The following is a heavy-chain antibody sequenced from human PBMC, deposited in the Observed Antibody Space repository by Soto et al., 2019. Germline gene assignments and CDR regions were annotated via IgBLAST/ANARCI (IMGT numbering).Heavy chain of an antibody. D-gene: IGHD2-21*02. Sequence: EVQLLESGGGLAQPGGSLRLSCAGSGVTFATYAMTWVRQSPERGLEWVSSVTANGHVTRYADSVRGRSTVSRDTFKNTLYLQMSSLRVADTAVYFCSKDANGDFVGAFDSWGQGTLVTVSS. J-gene: IGHJ3*01. CDR2: VTANGHVT. CDR1: GVTFATYA. V-gene: IGHV3-23*01. CDR3: SKDANGDFVGAFDS.